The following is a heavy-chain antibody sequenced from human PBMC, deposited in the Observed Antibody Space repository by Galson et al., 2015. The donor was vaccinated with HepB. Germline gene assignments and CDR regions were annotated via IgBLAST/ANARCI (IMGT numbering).Heavy chain of an antibody. CDR1: GYSFTSYW. Sequence: QSGAEVTKPGESLRISCKGSGYSFTSYWISWVRQMPGKGLEWMGRIDPSDSYTNYSPSFQGHVTISADKSISTAYLQWSSLKASDTAMYYCARHVGGYSYGERWFDPWGQGTLVTVSS. D-gene: IGHD5-18*01. V-gene: IGHV5-10-1*01. CDR2: IDPSDSYT. CDR3: ARHVGGYSYGERWFDP. J-gene: IGHJ5*02.